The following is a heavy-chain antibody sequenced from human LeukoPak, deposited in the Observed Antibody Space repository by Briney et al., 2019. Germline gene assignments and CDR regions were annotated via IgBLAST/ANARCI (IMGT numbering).Heavy chain of an antibody. CDR2: ISSSSSYI. J-gene: IGHJ6*02. CDR1: GFTFSSYS. D-gene: IGHD3-9*01. V-gene: IGHV3-21*01. Sequence: PGGSLRLSCAASGFTFSSYSMNWVRQAPGKGLEWVSSISSSSSYIYYADSVKGRFTISRDNAKNSLYLQMNSLRAEDTAVYYCARGVRRYCDILTGRYGMDVWGQGTTVTVSS. CDR3: ARGVRRYCDILTGRYGMDV.